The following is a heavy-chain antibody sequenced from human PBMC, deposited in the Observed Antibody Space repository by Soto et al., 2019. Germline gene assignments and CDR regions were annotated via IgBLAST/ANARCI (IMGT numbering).Heavy chain of an antibody. Sequence: PGGSLRLSCAASGFTFSSYWMHWVRQTPGKGLVWVSRINSDGSTTSYADSVKGRFTISRENAKNTLYLQMNSLRAEDTAVYYCARPRVATRVAYYYGMDVWGQGTTVTVSS. J-gene: IGHJ6*01. CDR3: ARPRVATRVAYYYGMDV. CDR2: INSDGSTT. V-gene: IGHV3-74*01. D-gene: IGHD5-12*01. CDR1: GFTFSSYW.